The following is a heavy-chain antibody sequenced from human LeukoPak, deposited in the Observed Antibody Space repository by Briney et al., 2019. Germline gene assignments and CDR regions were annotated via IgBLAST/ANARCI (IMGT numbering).Heavy chain of an antibody. J-gene: IGHJ4*02. CDR2: ISSSSSYI. CDR1: GFTFSNYS. Sequence: GGSLRLSCAASGFTFSNYSMNWVRQAPGKGLEWVSSISSSSSYIYYADSVKGRFTISRDNAKNSLYLQMNSLRAEDTAVYYCARDFLSDCSGGSCYSAVDYWGQGTLVTVSS. V-gene: IGHV3-21*01. CDR3: ARDFLSDCSGGSCYSAVDY. D-gene: IGHD2-15*01.